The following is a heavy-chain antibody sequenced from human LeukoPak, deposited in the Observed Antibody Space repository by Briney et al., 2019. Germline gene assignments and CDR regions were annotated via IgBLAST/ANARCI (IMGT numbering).Heavy chain of an antibody. CDR3: AREGIAVAKDYYYYGMDV. J-gene: IGHJ6*02. D-gene: IGHD6-19*01. V-gene: IGHV1-69*13. Sequence: SVKVSCKASGGTFISYAISWVRQAPGQGLEWMGGIIPLFGTANYAQKFQGRVTITADESTSTAYMELSSLRSEDTAVYYCAREGIAVAKDYYYYGMDVWGQGTTVTVSS. CDR2: IIPLFGTA. CDR1: GGTFISYA.